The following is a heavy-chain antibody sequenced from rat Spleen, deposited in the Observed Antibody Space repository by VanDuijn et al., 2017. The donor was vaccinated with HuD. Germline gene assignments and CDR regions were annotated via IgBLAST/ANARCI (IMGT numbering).Heavy chain of an antibody. V-gene: IGHV5-29*01. CDR2: ISSDGGRN. CDR1: GFTFNNYY. D-gene: IGHD1-9*01. J-gene: IGHJ2*01. CDR3: GRYGYNSYFDY. Sequence: EVQLVESGGGLVQPGRSLKLSCAASGFTFNNYYMAWVRQAPTKGLEWVATISSDGGRNFYRDSVKGRFTISRDNAKSSLYLQMDSLRSGDTATYYCGRYGYNSYFDYWGQGVMVTVSS.